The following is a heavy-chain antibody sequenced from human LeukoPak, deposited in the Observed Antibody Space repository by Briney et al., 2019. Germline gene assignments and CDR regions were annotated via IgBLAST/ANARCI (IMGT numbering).Heavy chain of an antibody. Sequence: SFTSYWIGWIRQPPGKGLEWIGSIYYSGSTYYNPSLKSRVTISVDTSKNQFSLKLSSVTAADTAVYYCARRLLWFGELRELWFDPWGQGTLVTVSS. V-gene: IGHV4-39*01. D-gene: IGHD3-10*01. CDR2: IYYSGST. CDR1: SFTSYW. J-gene: IGHJ5*02. CDR3: ARRLLWFGELRELWFDP.